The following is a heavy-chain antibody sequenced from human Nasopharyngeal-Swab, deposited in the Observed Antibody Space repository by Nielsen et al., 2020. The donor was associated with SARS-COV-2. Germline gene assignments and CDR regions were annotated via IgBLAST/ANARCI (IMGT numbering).Heavy chain of an antibody. Sequence: SETLSLTCTVSGYSISSGYYWGWIRQPPGKGLEWIGSIYYSGSTNYNPSLKSRVTISVDTSKNQFSLKLSSVTAADTAVYYCARHLRGTYYYGMDVWGQGTTVTVSS. CDR3: ARHLRGTYYYGMDV. J-gene: IGHJ6*02. D-gene: IGHD3-3*02. V-gene: IGHV4-38-2*02. CDR2: IYYSGST. CDR1: GYSISSGYY.